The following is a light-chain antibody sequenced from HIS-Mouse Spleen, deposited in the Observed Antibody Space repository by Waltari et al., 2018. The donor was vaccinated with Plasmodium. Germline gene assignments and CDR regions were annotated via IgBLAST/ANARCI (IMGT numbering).Light chain of an antibody. CDR1: QRVSSN. V-gene: IGKV3-15*01. CDR2: GAS. J-gene: IGKJ3*01. Sequence: DIVMSQSPATLSASPAARATLSCRASQRVSSNLAWYQQKPGPAPRLLIYGASTRATGIPARFSGSGSGTEFTLTISSLQSEDFAVYYCQQYNNWSFTFGPGTKVDIK. CDR3: QQYNNWSFT.